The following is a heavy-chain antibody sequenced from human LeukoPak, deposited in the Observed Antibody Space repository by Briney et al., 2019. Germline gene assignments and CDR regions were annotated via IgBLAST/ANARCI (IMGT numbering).Heavy chain of an antibody. CDR1: GGSINSYY. Sequence: SETLSLTCIVSGGSINSYYWSWIRQPPGKGLEWIGYIYYIGSTNYNPSLKSRVTISVDTSKNQFSLKLSSVTAADTAVYYCARVVGSSSWYDYWGQGTLVTVSS. V-gene: IGHV4-59*12. D-gene: IGHD6-13*01. CDR3: ARVVGSSSWYDY. CDR2: IYYIGST. J-gene: IGHJ4*02.